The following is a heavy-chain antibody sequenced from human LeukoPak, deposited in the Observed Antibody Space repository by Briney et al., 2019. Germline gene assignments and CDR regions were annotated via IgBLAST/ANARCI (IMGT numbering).Heavy chain of an antibody. CDR1: GYTFTGYY. J-gene: IGHJ4*02. CDR3: AREGTDYYDSSGCLDY. CDR2: INPNSGGT. V-gene: IGHV1-2*02. Sequence: GASVKVSCKASGYTFTGYYMHWVRQAPGQGLEWMGWINPNSGGTNYAQMFQGRVTMTRDTSISTAYMELSRLRSDDTAVYYCAREGTDYYDSSGCLDYWGQGTLVTVSS. D-gene: IGHD3-22*01.